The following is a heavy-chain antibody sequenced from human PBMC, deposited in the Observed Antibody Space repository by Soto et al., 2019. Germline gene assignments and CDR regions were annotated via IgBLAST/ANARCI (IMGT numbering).Heavy chain of an antibody. V-gene: IGHV3-23*01. CDR2: ISGSGGST. J-gene: IGHJ4*02. Sequence: EVQLLESGGGLVQPGGSLRLSCAASGFTFSSYAMSWVRQAPGKGLEWVSAISGSGGSTYYADSVKGRFTISRDNSKNTLYLQMNSLRAEDTAVYYCAKARYIVVVPAAIAFDYWGQGTLVTVSS. D-gene: IGHD2-2*02. CDR3: AKARYIVVVPAAIAFDY. CDR1: GFTFSSYA.